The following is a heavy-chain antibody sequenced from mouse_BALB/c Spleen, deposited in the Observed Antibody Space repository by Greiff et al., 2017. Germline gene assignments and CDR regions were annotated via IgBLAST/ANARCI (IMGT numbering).Heavy chain of an antibody. V-gene: IGHV1-80*01. CDR1: GYAFSSYW. CDR3: ARLDGSSLFDY. CDR2: IYPGDGDT. Sequence: VQLQESGAELVRPGSSVKISCKASGYAFSSYWMNWVKQRPGQGLEWIGQIYPGDGDTNYNGKFKGKATLTADKSSSTAYMQLSSLTSEDSAVYFCARLDGSSLFDYWGQGTTLTVSS. J-gene: IGHJ2*01. D-gene: IGHD1-1*01.